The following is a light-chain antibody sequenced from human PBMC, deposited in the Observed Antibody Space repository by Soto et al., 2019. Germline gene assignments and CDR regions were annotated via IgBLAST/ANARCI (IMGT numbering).Light chain of an antibody. CDR1: QSISIN. J-gene: IGKJ1*01. V-gene: IGKV3-15*01. Sequence: DIVMTQSPATLSVSPGERVTLSCRASQSISINLAWYQQKPGQAPRLLIYGASTRATGIPARFSGSGSGTEFTLTISSLQSEYFAVYYCQQFNNWPPWTFGPGTKVVIK. CDR2: GAS. CDR3: QQFNNWPPWT.